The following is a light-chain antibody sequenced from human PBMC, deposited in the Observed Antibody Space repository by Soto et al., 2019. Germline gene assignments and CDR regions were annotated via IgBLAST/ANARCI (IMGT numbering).Light chain of an antibody. CDR1: SSNIGSNY. J-gene: IGLJ2*01. CDR3: AAWDDSLSGVV. Sequence: QSVLTQPPSASGTPGQRVTISCSGSSSNIGSNYVYWYQQLPGTAPKLLIYRNSQRPSGVPDRFSGSKSGTSASLAISGLRSEDEADYYCAAWDDSLSGVVFDGGTKVTVL. CDR2: RNS. V-gene: IGLV1-47*01.